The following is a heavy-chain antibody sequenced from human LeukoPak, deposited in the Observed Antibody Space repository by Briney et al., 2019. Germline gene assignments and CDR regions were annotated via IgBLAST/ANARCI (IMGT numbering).Heavy chain of an antibody. CDR2: INPSGGST. CDR3: TRSGIVGAPGDFDY. CDR1: GNTFTTHY. Sequence: ASVKVSRKASGNTFTTHYMHWVRQAPGQGLEWMGIINPSGGSTSYAQKFQGRVTMTRDASTSTVYMELSSLRSEDTAMYYCTRSGIVGAPGDFDYWGQGTLVTVSS. V-gene: IGHV1-46*03. D-gene: IGHD1-26*01. J-gene: IGHJ4*02.